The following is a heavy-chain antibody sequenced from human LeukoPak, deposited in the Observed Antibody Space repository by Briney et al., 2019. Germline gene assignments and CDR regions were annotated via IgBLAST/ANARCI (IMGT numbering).Heavy chain of an antibody. CDR2: IYYSGST. J-gene: IGHJ2*01. V-gene: IGHV4-59*08. CDR1: AGSISTYY. D-gene: IGHD6-6*01. Sequence: SETLSLTCTVSAGSISTYYWSWVRQPPGKGLEWIGYIYYSGSTYYSPSLRSRVTISVDSSKNQFSLKLSSVTAADTAVYFCARHFPGGARPLYFDLWGRGTLVTVSS. CDR3: ARHFPGGARPLYFDL.